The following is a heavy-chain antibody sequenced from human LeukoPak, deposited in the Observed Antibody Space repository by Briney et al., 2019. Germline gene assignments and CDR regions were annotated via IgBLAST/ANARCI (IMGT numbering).Heavy chain of an antibody. Sequence: GGSLRLSCAASGFIFDEYAMHWVRQAPGKGLEWVSGISWNSGMIGYADSVKGRITISRDNAKNSLYLQMNSLRAEDTAVYYCAKDRYGSGSRDAFDIWGQGTMVTVSS. D-gene: IGHD3-10*01. CDR3: AKDRYGSGSRDAFDI. J-gene: IGHJ3*02. CDR2: ISWNSGMI. V-gene: IGHV3-9*01. CDR1: GFIFDEYA.